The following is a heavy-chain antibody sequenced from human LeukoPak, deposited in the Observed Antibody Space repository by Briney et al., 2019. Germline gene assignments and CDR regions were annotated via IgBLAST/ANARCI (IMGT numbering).Heavy chain of an antibody. V-gene: IGHV4-4*07. CDR2: IYTSGST. D-gene: IGHD6-13*01. CDR3: ARDTSLSSSSIPLAY. Sequence: SETLSLTCTVSGGSISSYYWSWIRQPAGKGLEWIGRIYTSGSTNYNPSLKSRVTISVDTSKNQFSLKLSSVTAADTAVYYCARDTSLSSSSIPLAYWGQGTPVTVSS. J-gene: IGHJ4*02. CDR1: GGSISSYY.